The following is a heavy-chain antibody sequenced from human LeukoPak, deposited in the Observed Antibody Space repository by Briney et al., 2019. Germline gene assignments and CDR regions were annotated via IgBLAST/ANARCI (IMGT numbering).Heavy chain of an antibody. Sequence: GGSLRLSCAASGSTFSSYGMHWVRQAPGKGLEWVAFIRYDGSSKYYADSVKGRFTISRDNSKNTLYLQMNSLRAEDTAVYYCAKDALIVVVTATTGVDYWGQGTLVTVSS. V-gene: IGHV3-30*02. CDR3: AKDALIVVVTATTGVDY. CDR2: IRYDGSSK. CDR1: GSTFSSYG. J-gene: IGHJ4*02. D-gene: IGHD2-21*02.